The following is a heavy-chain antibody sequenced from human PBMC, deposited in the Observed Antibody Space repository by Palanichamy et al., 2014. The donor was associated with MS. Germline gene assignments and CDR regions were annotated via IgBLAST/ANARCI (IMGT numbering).Heavy chain of an antibody. CDR2: IYYSGST. V-gene: IGHV4-59*01. CDR3: VIDSSGYHGLDY. D-gene: IGHD3-22*01. CDR1: GGSINSYY. J-gene: IGHJ4*02. Sequence: QVQLQESGPGLVKPSETLSLTCTVSGGSINSYYWSWIRQPPGKGLEWIGYIYYSGSTKYNPSLKSRVTISVDKSKNEFSLKLNSVTAADTAVYHCVIDSSGYHGLDYWGQGTLVTVSS.